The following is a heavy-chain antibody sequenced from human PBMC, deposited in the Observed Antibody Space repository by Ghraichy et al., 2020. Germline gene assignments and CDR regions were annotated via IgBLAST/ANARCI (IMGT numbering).Heavy chain of an antibody. D-gene: IGHD1-26*01. CDR2: VYYSGST. CDR1: GDSISSYYY. CDR3: AILRIVGAHKTFDY. J-gene: IGHJ4*02. V-gene: IGHV4-59*01. Sequence: SETLSLTCTVSGDSISSYYYWSWIRQPPGKGLEWIGFVYYSGSTNYNTSLKSRVSISVNTSKNQFSLKLSSVTAADTAVYYCAILRIVGAHKTFDYWGQGTLVTVSS.